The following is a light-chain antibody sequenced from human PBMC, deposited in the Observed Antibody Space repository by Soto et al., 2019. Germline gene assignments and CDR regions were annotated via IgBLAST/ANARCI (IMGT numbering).Light chain of an antibody. CDR3: SSYTRQNTRV. CDR2: EVT. V-gene: IGLV2-14*01. J-gene: IGLJ3*02. Sequence: QPASVSGSPGQSITISCTGTSSDVGGYNFVSWYQQHPGKAPKLMIYEVTNRPSGVSSRFSGSKSGNTASLTISGLQTEDEADYFCSSYTRQNTRVFGGGTKLTVL. CDR1: SSDVGGYNF.